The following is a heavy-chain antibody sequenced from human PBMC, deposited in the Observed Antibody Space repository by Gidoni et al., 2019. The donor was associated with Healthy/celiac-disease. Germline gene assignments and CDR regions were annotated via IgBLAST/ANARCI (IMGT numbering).Heavy chain of an antibody. D-gene: IGHD6-13*01. Sequence: EVQLLESGGGLVQPGGSLLLSCASSGFPFSSYAMSWVRQAPGKGLEWVSAISGSGGSTYYADSVKGRFTISRDNSKNTLYLQMNSLRAEDTAVYYCAKNGYSSSWYPDYWGQGTLVTVSS. CDR3: AKNGYSSSWYPDY. V-gene: IGHV3-23*01. CDR2: ISGSGGST. J-gene: IGHJ4*02. CDR1: GFPFSSYA.